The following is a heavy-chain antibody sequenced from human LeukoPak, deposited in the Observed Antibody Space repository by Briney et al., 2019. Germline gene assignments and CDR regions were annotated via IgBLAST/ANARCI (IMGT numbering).Heavy chain of an antibody. J-gene: IGHJ4*02. CDR2: ISAYNGDT. D-gene: IGHD6-19*01. V-gene: IGHV1-18*01. CDR1: GYTFTRYG. CDR3: ARDPSNSSGRYVLFDF. Sequence: AASVKVSCKASGYTFTRYGISWVRQAPGQGLEWMGWISAYNGDTNYAQNFQGRVTMTTDTSTSTAYMELRSLRSDDTAVYHCARDPSNSSGRYVLFDFWGQGTLVTVSS.